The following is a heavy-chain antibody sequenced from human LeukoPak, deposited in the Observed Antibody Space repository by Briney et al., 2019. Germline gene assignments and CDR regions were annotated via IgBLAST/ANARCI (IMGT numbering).Heavy chain of an antibody. CDR1: GGSISSSDYY. CDR2: IYYSGST. V-gene: IGHV4-39*01. Sequence: PSETLSLTCTVSGGSISSSDYYWGWIRQPPGTGLEWIGTIYYSGSTYYDPSLKSRVTISVDTSKNQFSLKLSSVTAADTAVYYCARCSTYNDILTGYYYYYYYYMDVWGKGTTVTISS. J-gene: IGHJ6*03. D-gene: IGHD3-9*01. CDR3: ARCSTYNDILTGYYYYYYYYMDV.